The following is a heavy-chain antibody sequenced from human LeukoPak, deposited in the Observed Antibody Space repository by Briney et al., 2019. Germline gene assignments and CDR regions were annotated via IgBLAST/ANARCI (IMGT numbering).Heavy chain of an antibody. D-gene: IGHD2-2*02. V-gene: IGHV3-7*01. J-gene: IGHJ4*02. CDR3: ASAIPADYFDY. Sequence: GGSLRHSCAASGFTFSSYWMSWVRQAPGKGLEWVANIKQHGSEKYYADSVKGRFTISRDNAKNSLYLQMNSLRAEDTAVYYCASAIPADYFDYWGQGTLDTVSS. CDR2: IKQHGSEK. CDR1: GFTFSSYW.